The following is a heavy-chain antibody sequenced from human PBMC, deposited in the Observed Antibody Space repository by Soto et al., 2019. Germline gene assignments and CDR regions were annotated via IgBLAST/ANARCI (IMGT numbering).Heavy chain of an antibody. Sequence: SETLSLTCAVYGGSFSGYYWSWIRQPPGKGLEWIGEINHSGSTNYNPSLKSRVTISVDTSKNQFSLKLSSVTAADTAVYYCARDLDYGDYLFDYWGQGTLVTVSS. CDR3: ARDLDYGDYLFDY. J-gene: IGHJ4*02. D-gene: IGHD4-17*01. V-gene: IGHV4-34*01. CDR2: INHSGST. CDR1: GGSFSGYY.